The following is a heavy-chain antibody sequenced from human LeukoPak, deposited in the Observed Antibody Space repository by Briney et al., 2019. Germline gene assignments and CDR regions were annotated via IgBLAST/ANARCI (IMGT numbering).Heavy chain of an antibody. D-gene: IGHD5-12*01. CDR2: IDPNSGGT. CDR1: GYTXTAYN. Sequence: ASVKVSCKASGYTXTAYNMHWVRQAPEQGFEWMGWIDPNSGGTNSAQKFQGRVTMTRDTSINTAYMELSTLRSDDTAVYYCAREVRGYAVNYYYGMDVWGQGTTVTVSS. V-gene: IGHV1-2*02. J-gene: IGHJ6*02. CDR3: AREVRGYAVNYYYGMDV.